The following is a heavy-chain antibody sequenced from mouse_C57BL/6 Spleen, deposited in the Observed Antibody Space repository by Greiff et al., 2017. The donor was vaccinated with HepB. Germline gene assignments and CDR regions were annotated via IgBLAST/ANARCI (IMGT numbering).Heavy chain of an antibody. V-gene: IGHV14-4*01. Sequence: EVQLQQSGAELVRPGASVKLSCTASGFNIKDDYMHWVKQRPELGLEWIGWIDPENGDTEYASKFQGKATITADTSSNTAYLQLSSLTSEDTAVYYCTTSFYYYGKGFAYWGQGTLVTVSA. CDR2: IDPENGDT. D-gene: IGHD1-1*01. CDR3: TTSFYYYGKGFAY. CDR1: GFNIKDDY. J-gene: IGHJ3*01.